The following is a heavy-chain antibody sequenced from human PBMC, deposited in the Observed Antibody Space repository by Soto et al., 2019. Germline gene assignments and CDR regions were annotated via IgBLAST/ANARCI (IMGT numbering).Heavy chain of an antibody. CDR3: ARGGVWYTGRLLTAPFDP. CDR1: GYTFTSYG. V-gene: IGHV1-18*04. D-gene: IGHD1-26*01. Sequence: ASVKVSCKASGYTFTSYGISWVRQAPGQGLEWMGWISAYNGNTNYAQKLQGRVAMTTDTSTSTAYMELRGLRSDDTAVYYCARGGVWYTGRLLTAPFDPWGQGTLVTVSS. CDR2: ISAYNGNT. J-gene: IGHJ5*02.